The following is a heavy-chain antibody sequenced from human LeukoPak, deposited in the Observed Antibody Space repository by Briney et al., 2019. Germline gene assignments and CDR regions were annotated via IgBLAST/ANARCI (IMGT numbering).Heavy chain of an antibody. J-gene: IGHJ5*02. V-gene: IGHV4-59*12. CDR1: GGSISSYY. D-gene: IGHD2-2*01. CDR2: IYYSGST. CDR3: AREHCSSTSCFWFDP. Sequence: SETLSLTCTVSGGSISSYYWSWIRQPPGKGLEWIGYIYYSGSTNYNPSLKSRVTISVDTSKNQFSLKLSSVTAADTAVYYCAREHCSSTSCFWFDPWGQGTLVTVSS.